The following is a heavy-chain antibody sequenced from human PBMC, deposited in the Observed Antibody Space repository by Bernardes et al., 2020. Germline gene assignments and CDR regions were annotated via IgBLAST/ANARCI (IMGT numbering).Heavy chain of an antibody. CDR1: GDSMTNQY. Sequence: SETLSLTCSVSGDSMTNQYWSWIRQSPGRGLEWIGYIFYTGTTNYNPSLKSRVTISIDTSKNQFSLILTSVTSADTAVYYCARGGVRSIQIAYWGQGTLFTVSS. CDR3: ARGGVRSIQIAY. CDR2: IFYTGTT. V-gene: IGHV4-59*11. D-gene: IGHD6-6*01. J-gene: IGHJ4*02.